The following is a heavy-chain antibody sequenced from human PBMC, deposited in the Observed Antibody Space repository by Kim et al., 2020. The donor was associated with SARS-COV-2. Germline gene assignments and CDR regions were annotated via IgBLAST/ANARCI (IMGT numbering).Heavy chain of an antibody. CDR3: AAEPVGHEYCSSTSCYPTTDY. CDR1: GFTFTSSA. J-gene: IGHJ4*02. Sequence: SVKVSCKASGFTFTSSAVRWVRQARGQPLEWIGWIFVGSGNTNYAQKFQERVTITRDMSTSTAYMELSSLRSEDTAVYYCAAEPVGHEYCSSTSCYPTTDYWGQGTLVTVSS. V-gene: IGHV1-58*01. D-gene: IGHD2-2*01. CDR2: IFVGSGNT.